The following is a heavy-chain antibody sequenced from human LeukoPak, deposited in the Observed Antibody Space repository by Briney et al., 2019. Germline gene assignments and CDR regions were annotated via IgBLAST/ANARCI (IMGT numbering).Heavy chain of an antibody. J-gene: IGHJ4*02. CDR3: AKDGPGLDYDFWSGVIDY. CDR2: ISYDGSNK. CDR1: GFTFSSYG. V-gene: IGHV3-30*18. D-gene: IGHD3-3*01. Sequence: GRSLRLSCAASGFTFSSYGMHWVRQAPGKGLEWVAVISYDGSNKYYADSVKGRFTISRDNSKNTLYLQMNSLRAEDTAVYYCAKDGPGLDYDFWSGVIDYWGQGTLVTVSS.